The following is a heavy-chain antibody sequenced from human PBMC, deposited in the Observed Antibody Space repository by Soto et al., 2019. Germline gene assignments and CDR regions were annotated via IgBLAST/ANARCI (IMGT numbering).Heavy chain of an antibody. Sequence: QVRLQESGPGLVRPSQTLSLTCNVSGAPISSGGFYWSWIRQHPGKGPGWIGYINNSGTTFYNPSLGSRVTMSLDAAKNHFSLELRSVTVADTAVYYCAREPISTPRGVTQVDPWGQGTQVTVSS. D-gene: IGHD3-10*01. CDR1: GAPISSGGFY. V-gene: IGHV4-31*03. CDR3: AREPISTPRGVTQVDP. J-gene: IGHJ5*02. CDR2: INNSGTT.